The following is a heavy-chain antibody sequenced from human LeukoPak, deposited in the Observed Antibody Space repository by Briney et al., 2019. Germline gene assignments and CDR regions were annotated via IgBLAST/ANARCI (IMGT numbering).Heavy chain of an antibody. J-gene: IGHJ4*02. CDR3: AREGDYYGSGSQLDY. V-gene: IGHV3-48*03. D-gene: IGHD3-10*01. CDR1: GFTFSSYE. Sequence: GGSLRLSCAASGFTFSSYEMNWVRQAPGKGLEWVSYISSSGSTIYYADSVKGRFTISRDNAKNSLYLQMNSLRAEDTAVYYCAREGDYYGSGSQLDYWDQGTLVTVSS. CDR2: ISSSGSTI.